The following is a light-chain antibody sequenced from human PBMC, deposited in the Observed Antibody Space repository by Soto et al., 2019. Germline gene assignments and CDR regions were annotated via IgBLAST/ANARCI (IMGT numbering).Light chain of an antibody. CDR1: RTVGSK. Sequence: EIVMTQSPAALYVSPGERVTLSCRASRTVGSKLAWYQQKPGQAPRRLMSDATTRATGIPARFSGRGSGTEFTLATSSLQAEDFAVYYCQQYSNWKTFGQGTKLEIK. V-gene: IGKV3-15*01. J-gene: IGKJ2*01. CDR3: QQYSNWKT. CDR2: DAT.